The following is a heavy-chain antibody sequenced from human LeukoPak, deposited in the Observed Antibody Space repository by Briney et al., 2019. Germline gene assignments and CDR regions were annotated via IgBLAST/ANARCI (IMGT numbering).Heavy chain of an antibody. V-gene: IGHV1-46*01. Sequence: ASVKVSCKASGYTXTSYFIHWVRQAPGQGLEWMGIINPSGRTTSYAQKFQGRVTMTRDTSTSTVYMELSSLRSEDTAVYYCARGESSTKFGYWGQGTLVTVSS. CDR1: GYTXTSYF. CDR3: ARGESSTKFGY. CDR2: INPSGRTT. J-gene: IGHJ4*02. D-gene: IGHD6-13*01.